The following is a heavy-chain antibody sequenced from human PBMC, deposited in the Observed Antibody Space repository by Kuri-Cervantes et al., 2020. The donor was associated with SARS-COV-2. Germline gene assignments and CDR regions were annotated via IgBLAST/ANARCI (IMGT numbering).Heavy chain of an antibody. D-gene: IGHD5-24*01. J-gene: IGHJ3*02. Sequence: SETLSLTCTVSGYSISSGYYWGWIRQPPGKGLEWSGGIYHSGSTYYNPSLKSRVTISVDTSTNQFSLKLSSVTAADTAVYYCARDKFEMATIPDAFDIWGQGTMVTVSS. V-gene: IGHV4-38-2*02. CDR3: ARDKFEMATIPDAFDI. CDR1: GYSISSGYY. CDR2: IYHSGST.